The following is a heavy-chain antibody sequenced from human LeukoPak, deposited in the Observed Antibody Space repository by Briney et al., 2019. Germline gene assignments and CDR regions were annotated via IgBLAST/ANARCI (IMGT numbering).Heavy chain of an antibody. Sequence: KPGGSLRLSCAASGFNLSDYYMTWIRQAPGKGLEWLSYISNNGYSTYYRDSVKGRFTISRDNAKNSLYLEMNSLTVEDTAVYYCARQKRTFDYWGRGTLVTVS. CDR3: ARQKRTFDY. CDR2: ISNNGYST. V-gene: IGHV3-11*01. CDR1: GFNLSDYY. J-gene: IGHJ4*02.